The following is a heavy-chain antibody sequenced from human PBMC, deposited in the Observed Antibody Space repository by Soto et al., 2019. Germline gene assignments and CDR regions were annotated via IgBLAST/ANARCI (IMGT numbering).Heavy chain of an antibody. V-gene: IGHV4-34*01. CDR2: INHSGST. Sequence: SETLSLTCAVYGGSFSGYYWTWIRQPPGTGLELIGEINHSGSTNYNPSLKSRVTISVDTSKNQFSLKLSSVTAADTAVYYCARDRMYDSSGYYYPHCDYWGQGTLVTVSS. CDR1: GGSFSGYY. D-gene: IGHD3-22*01. CDR3: ARDRMYDSSGYYYPHCDY. J-gene: IGHJ4*02.